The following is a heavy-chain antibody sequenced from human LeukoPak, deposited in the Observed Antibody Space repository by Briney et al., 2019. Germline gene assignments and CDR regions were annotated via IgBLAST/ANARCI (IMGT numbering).Heavy chain of an antibody. V-gene: IGHV1-2*02. CDR2: INPNSGGT. CDR3: ARGLSRSGYNWSPLVDY. D-gene: IGHD5-24*01. CDR1: GYTFTGYY. J-gene: IGHJ4*02. Sequence: GASVKVSCKASGYTFTGYYMHRVRQAPGQGLEWMGWINPNSGGTNYAQKFQGRVTVTRDTSISTAYMELSRLTSDDTAVYFCARGLSRSGYNWSPLVDYWGQGTLVTVSS.